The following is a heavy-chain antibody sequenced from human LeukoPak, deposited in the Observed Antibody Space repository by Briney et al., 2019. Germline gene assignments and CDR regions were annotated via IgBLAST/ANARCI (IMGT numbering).Heavy chain of an antibody. V-gene: IGHV4-59*12. Sequence: PSETLSLTCAVSGGSISSYYWSCIRQPPGKGLEWIGYIYDSGNINYNPSLKSRVTVSLDKSKNHLSLNLTSVTAADTAVYYCSRENGAFSPFGYWGQGTLVTVPS. CDR2: IYDSGNI. CDR1: GGSISSYY. D-gene: IGHD2-8*01. CDR3: SRENGAFSPFGY. J-gene: IGHJ4*02.